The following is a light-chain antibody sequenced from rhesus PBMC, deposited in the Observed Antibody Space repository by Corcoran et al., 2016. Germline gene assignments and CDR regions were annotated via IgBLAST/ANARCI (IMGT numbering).Light chain of an antibody. V-gene: IGLV2-32*01. Sequence: QSALTQPRSVSGSPGQSITISCTGTASGSGVYNHVSWYQQHPGTAPKLMIYEVNKRPLGVSDRFSGAKSGTTASLTIAGLQTVDEADYYCCSYAGSYTFVFGSGTKLTVL. CDR3: CSYAGSYTFV. CDR2: EVN. CDR1: ASGSGVYNH. J-gene: IGLJ6*01.